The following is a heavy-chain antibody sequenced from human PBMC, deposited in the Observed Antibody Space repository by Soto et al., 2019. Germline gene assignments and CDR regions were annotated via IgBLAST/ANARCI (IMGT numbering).Heavy chain of an antibody. CDR2: INPNSGGT. J-gene: IGHJ6*03. CDR3: ARGTVTTDYYYYYMDV. Sequence: ASVKVSCKASGYTFTGYYMHWVRQAPGQGLEWMGWINPNSGGTNYAQKFQDWVTMTRDTSISTAYMGVSRLRSDDTAVYYCARGTVTTDYYYYYMDVWGKGTTVTVSS. V-gene: IGHV1-2*04. D-gene: IGHD4-4*01. CDR1: GYTFTGYY.